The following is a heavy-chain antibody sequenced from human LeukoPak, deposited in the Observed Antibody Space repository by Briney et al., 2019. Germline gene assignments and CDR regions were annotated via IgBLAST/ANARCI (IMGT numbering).Heavy chain of an antibody. V-gene: IGHV4-34*01. CDR3: ARSSSWYLIWFDP. J-gene: IGHJ5*02. CDR1: GGSFSGYY. CDR2: INHSGST. Sequence: PSETLSLTCAVYGGSFSGYYWSWIRQPPGKGLAWIGEINHSGSTNYNPSLKSRVTISVDTSKNQFSLKLSSVTAADTAVYYCARSSSWYLIWFDPWGQGTLVTVSS. D-gene: IGHD6-13*01.